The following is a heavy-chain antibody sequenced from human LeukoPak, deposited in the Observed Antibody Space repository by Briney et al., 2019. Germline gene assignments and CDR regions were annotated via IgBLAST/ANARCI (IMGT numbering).Heavy chain of an antibody. V-gene: IGHV4-30-2*01. CDR3: ARGGRELGY. CDR2: IYHSGST. Sequence: SETLSLTCAVSGGSISSGGYSWSWTRQPPGKGLEWIGYIYHSGSTYYNPSLESRVTISVDRSKNQFSLKLSSVTAADTAVYYCARGGRELGYWGQGTLVTVSS. D-gene: IGHD1-26*01. CDR1: GGSISSGGYS. J-gene: IGHJ4*02.